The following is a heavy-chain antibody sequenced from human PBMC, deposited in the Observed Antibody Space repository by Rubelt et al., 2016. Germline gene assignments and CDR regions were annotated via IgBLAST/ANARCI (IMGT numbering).Heavy chain of an antibody. CDR1: GFTFSSYG. V-gene: IGHV3-30*18. J-gene: IGHJ4*02. D-gene: IGHD6-6*01. CDR3: VKDRGHSSAWFLLDS. Sequence: EFGGGVVQPGRSLRLSCAASGFTFSSYGMHWVRQAPGKGLEWVAVISYDGSNKYYADSVKGRFTISRDNSKKTLHLQMNSLRIEDTAMYYCVKDRGHSSAWFLLDSWGQGTLVTVSS. CDR2: ISYDGSNK.